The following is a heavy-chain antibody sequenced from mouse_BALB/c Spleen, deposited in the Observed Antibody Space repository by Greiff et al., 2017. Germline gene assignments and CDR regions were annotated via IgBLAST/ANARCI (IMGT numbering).Heavy chain of an antibody. Sequence: VQLQQSGAELVRPGTSVKISCKASGYTFTNYWLGWVKQRPGHGLEWIGDIYPGGGYTNYNEKFKGKATLTADTSSSTAYMQLSSLTSEDSAVYFGARSAARAYYFDYWGQGTTLTVSS. CDR2: IYPGGGYT. J-gene: IGHJ2*01. D-gene: IGHD3-1*01. CDR3: ARSAARAYYFDY. CDR1: GYTFTNYW. V-gene: IGHV1-63*02.